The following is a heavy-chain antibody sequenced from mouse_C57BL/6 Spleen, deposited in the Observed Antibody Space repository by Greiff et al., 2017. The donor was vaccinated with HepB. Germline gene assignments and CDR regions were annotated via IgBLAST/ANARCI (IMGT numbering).Heavy chain of an antibody. CDR2: IYPRSGNT. D-gene: IGHD1-1*01. Sequence: LVESGAELARPGASVKLSCKASGYTFTSYGISWVKQRTGQGLEWIGEIYPRSGNTYYNEKFKGKATLTADKSSSTAYMELRSLTSEDSAVYFCASYYYGSSSFAYWGQGTLVTVSA. CDR1: GYTFTSYG. CDR3: ASYYYGSSSFAY. J-gene: IGHJ3*01. V-gene: IGHV1-81*01.